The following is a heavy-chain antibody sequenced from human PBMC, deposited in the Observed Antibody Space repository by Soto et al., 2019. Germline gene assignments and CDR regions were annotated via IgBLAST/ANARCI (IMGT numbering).Heavy chain of an antibody. Sequence: GGSLRLSCAASGFTFSSYGMHWVRQAPGKGLEWVAVISYDGSNKYYADSVKGRFTISRDNSKNTLYLQMNSLGAEDTAVYYCAKDASFSSSWLNWFDSSCQTTLVSVS. D-gene: IGHD6-13*01. CDR2: ISYDGSNK. J-gene: IGHJ5*01. V-gene: IGHV3-30*18. CDR3: AKDASFSSSWLNWFDS. CDR1: GFTFSSYG.